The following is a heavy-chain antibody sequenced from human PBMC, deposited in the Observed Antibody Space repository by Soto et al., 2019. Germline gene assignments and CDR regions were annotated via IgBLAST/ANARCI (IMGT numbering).Heavy chain of an antibody. J-gene: IGHJ6*02. Sequence: GGSLRLSCAASGFTFSSYWMSWVRQAPGKGLEWVANIKQDGSEKYYVDSVKGRFTISRDNAKNSLYLQMNSLRAEDTAVYYCAREGGSWYGGSYYYYGMDVWGQGNTVTVSS. CDR2: IKQDGSEK. CDR1: GFTFSSYW. D-gene: IGHD6-13*01. V-gene: IGHV3-7*01. CDR3: AREGGSWYGGSYYYYGMDV.